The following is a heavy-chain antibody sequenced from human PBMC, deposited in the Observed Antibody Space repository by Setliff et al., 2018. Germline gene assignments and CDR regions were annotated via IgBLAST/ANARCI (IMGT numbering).Heavy chain of an antibody. Sequence: PGESLKISCKASGYNFLDYWIGWVRQMPGKGLEWMGIIYPDDSDTRYSPSVQGPFTISADKPISTAYLQWSSLKASDTAFYYCARRRRFDSGGPRSPWYFDLWGRGTLVTVSS. CDR2: IYPDDSDT. D-gene: IGHD3-22*01. J-gene: IGHJ2*01. V-gene: IGHV5-51*01. CDR1: GYNFLDYW. CDR3: ARRRRFDSGGPRSPWYFDL.